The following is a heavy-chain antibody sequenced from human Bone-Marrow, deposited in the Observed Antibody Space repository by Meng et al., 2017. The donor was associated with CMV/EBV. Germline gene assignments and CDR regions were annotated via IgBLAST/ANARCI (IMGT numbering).Heavy chain of an antibody. CDR3: ARTRTGTTVGWFDP. Sequence: GESLKISCAASGFTFSSYSMNWVRQAPGKGLEWVSSISGSSSYIYYADSVKGRFTISRDNAKNSLYLQMNSLRAEDTAVYYCARTRTGTTVGWFDPWGQGTLVTVSS. CDR2: ISGSSSYI. CDR1: GFTFSSYS. V-gene: IGHV3-21*01. D-gene: IGHD1-1*01. J-gene: IGHJ5*02.